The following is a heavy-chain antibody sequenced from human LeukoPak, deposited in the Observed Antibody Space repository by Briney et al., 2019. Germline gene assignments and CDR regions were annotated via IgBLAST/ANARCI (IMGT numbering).Heavy chain of an antibody. D-gene: IGHD6-25*01. Sequence: ASVNVSCKASGYTFTTYGISWVRQAPGQGLEWMGWTSTYNGDTNYVQNLQGRVTMTTDTSTSTAYMELMSLRSDDTAVYYCLRDAQRPRLTPDYWGQGTLVTVSS. J-gene: IGHJ4*02. V-gene: IGHV1-18*01. CDR3: LRDAQRPRLTPDY. CDR2: TSTYNGDT. CDR1: GYTFTTYG.